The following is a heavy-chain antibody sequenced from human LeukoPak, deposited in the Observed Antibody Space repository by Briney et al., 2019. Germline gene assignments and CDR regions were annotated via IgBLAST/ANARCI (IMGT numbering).Heavy chain of an antibody. CDR2: TNHSGST. V-gene: IGHV4-34*01. CDR3: ATSSGWYHEFDY. D-gene: IGHD6-19*01. Sequence: SETLSLTCAVYGGSFSGYYWSWIRQPPGKGLEWIGETNHSGSTNYNPSLKSRVTISVDTSKNQFSLKLSSVTAADTAVYYCATSSGWYHEFDYWGQGTLVTVSS. J-gene: IGHJ4*02. CDR1: GGSFSGYY.